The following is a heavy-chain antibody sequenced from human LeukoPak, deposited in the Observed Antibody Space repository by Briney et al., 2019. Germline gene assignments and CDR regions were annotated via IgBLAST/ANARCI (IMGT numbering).Heavy chain of an antibody. J-gene: IGHJ3*02. D-gene: IGHD1-26*01. CDR2: IIPIFGTA. CDR1: GGTFSSYA. CDR3: ARRQSGIKNAFDI. V-gene: IGHV1-69*01. Sequence: SVKVSCKASGGTFSSYAISWVRQAPGQGLEWMGGIIPIFGTANYAQKFQGRVTITADESTSTAYMELSSLRSEDTAVYYCARRQSGIKNAFDIWGQGTMVTVSS.